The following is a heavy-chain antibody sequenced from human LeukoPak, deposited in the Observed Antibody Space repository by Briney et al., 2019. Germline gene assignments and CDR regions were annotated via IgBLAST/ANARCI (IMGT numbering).Heavy chain of an antibody. D-gene: IGHD3-22*01. CDR3: ARSYYYDYRQIDY. CDR1: GDSISTSSYY. V-gene: IGHV4-39*01. Sequence: SETLSLTCTVSGDSISTSSYYWGWIRQPPGKGLEWLESIYYSGSTYYNPSLKSRVTISVDTSKNQFSLNLYSVTAADTAVFYCARSYYYDYRQIDYWGQGTLVTVSS. J-gene: IGHJ4*02. CDR2: IYYSGST.